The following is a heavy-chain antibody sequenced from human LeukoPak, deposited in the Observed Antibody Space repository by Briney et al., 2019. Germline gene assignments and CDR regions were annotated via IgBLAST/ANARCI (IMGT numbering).Heavy chain of an antibody. Sequence: GGYLRLSCAASGFTVSTIYMSWVSQAPGKGLEWVSVVYSGGSTYYADSVKGRFTISRDNAKNTVDLQMNSLRAEDTAVYYCARGGWGTAIDYLGQGTLVTVSS. CDR2: VYSGGST. CDR3: ARGGWGTAIDY. J-gene: IGHJ4*02. D-gene: IGHD1-7*01. CDR1: GFTVSTIY. V-gene: IGHV3-66*01.